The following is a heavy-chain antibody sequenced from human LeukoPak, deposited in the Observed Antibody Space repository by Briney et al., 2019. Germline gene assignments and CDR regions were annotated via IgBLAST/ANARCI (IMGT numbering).Heavy chain of an antibody. J-gene: IGHJ4*02. D-gene: IGHD2-15*01. CDR1: GGTFSSYA. Sequence: SVTVSCKASGGTFSSYAISWVRQAPGQGLEWMGGIIPIFGTANYAQKFQGRVTITADESTSTAYMELSSLRSEDTAVYYCAALVDIVVVVAATPYFDYWGQGTLVTVSS. V-gene: IGHV1-69*13. CDR3: AALVDIVVVVAATPYFDY. CDR2: IIPIFGTA.